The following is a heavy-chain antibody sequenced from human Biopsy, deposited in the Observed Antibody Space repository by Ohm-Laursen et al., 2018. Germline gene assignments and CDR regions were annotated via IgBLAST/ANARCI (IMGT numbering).Heavy chain of an antibody. Sequence: GTLSLTCAVYGESFNGYYWSWIRQTPGKGLEWIGEINHSGRTNYNPSLKSRVTISVDTSKNQFSLKVRSVTAAGTAVYYCVREPKTGTAEAWYFDLWGRGSPVTVPS. CDR2: INHSGRT. J-gene: IGHJ2*01. D-gene: IGHD3-9*01. V-gene: IGHV4-34*01. CDR3: VREPKTGTAEAWYFDL. CDR1: GESFNGYY.